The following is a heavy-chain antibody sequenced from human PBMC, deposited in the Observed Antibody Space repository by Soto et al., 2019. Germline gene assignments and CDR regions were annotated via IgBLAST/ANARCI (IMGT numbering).Heavy chain of an antibody. Sequence: LRLSCAASGFTFSSYAMHWVRQAPGKGLEWVAVISYDGSNKYYADSVKGRFTISRDNSKNTLYLQMNSLRAEDTAVYYCARDLGAETYYDFWSGYSGVYYYYGMDVWGQGTTVTV. CDR1: GFTFSSYA. V-gene: IGHV3-30-3*01. CDR3: ARDLGAETYYDFWSGYSGVYYYYGMDV. CDR2: ISYDGSNK. D-gene: IGHD3-3*01. J-gene: IGHJ6*02.